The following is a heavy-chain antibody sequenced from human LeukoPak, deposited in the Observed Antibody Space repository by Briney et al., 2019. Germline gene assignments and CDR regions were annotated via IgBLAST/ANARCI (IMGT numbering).Heavy chain of an antibody. Sequence: PGASLRLSCVASGFTFNIFGIHWVRQAPGKGLEWVGVIWYDGSEKYYADSVKGRFTISRDNSRNTVDLQMNSLRAEDTAVYYCAKDRTGGYECPDQWGQGTLVT. CDR3: AKDRTGGYECPDQ. CDR2: IWYDGSEK. CDR1: GFTFNIFG. J-gene: IGHJ5*02. D-gene: IGHD5-12*01. V-gene: IGHV3-33*03.